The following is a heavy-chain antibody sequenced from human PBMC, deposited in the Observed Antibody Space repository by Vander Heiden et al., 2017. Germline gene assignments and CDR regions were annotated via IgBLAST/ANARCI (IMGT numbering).Heavy chain of an antibody. D-gene: IGHD6-19*01. CDR1: GFTFADSA. V-gene: IGHV3-9*01. CDR3: AKGMAGTETYYFDS. CDR2: ISWNSGSI. Sequence: EVQLVESGGDLVQPGWSLRLSCAASGFTFADSAMHWVRQAPGKGLEWVSGISWNSGSIVYADSVKGRFTISRDNAKNSLFLQMNSLRVEDTGLYFCAKGMAGTETYYFDSWGQGTLVTVSS. J-gene: IGHJ4*02.